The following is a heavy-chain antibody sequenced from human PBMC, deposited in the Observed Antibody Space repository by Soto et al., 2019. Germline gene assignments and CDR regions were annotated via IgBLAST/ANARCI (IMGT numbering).Heavy chain of an antibody. J-gene: IGHJ4*02. CDR3: ARDRSSSLCLGS. CDR2: IRGHNGNT. Sequence: QVQLVQSGAEVKKPGASVKVSCKASGYTFTTYGISWVRQAPGQGLEWMGWIRGHNGNTNYAQKFQGRVTMTTDTSTTTAYMELRSLRSDDTAVYYCARDRSSSLCLGSWGQGTLITVSS. D-gene: IGHD6-13*01. V-gene: IGHV1-18*01. CDR1: GYTFTTYG.